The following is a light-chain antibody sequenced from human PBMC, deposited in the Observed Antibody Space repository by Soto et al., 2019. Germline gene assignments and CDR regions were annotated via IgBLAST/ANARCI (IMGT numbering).Light chain of an antibody. Sequence: IQLTQSPSSLSASVGDRVTITCRASQGISSYLAWYQQKPVKAPKLLIYAASTLQSGVPSRFSGSGSGTDFTLTISSLQPEDFAPSYCQQHNSYPFTFGKETRLEIK. CDR3: QQHNSYPFT. CDR1: QGISSY. J-gene: IGKJ5*01. CDR2: AAS. V-gene: IGKV1-9*01.